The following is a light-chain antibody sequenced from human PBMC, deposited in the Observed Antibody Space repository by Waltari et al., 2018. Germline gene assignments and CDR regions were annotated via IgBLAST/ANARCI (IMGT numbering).Light chain of an antibody. V-gene: IGLV1-51*02. Sequence: QSVLTQPPSVSAAPGQRVTISCSGRSSNIGSSYVSWYQQVPGTAPKLLIYQDNKRPSGVSDRFSGSKSGTSASLAITGLQTGDEADYYCSAWDNSLSADVFGSGTKLTVL. CDR1: SSNIGSSY. CDR3: SAWDNSLSADV. J-gene: IGLJ6*01. CDR2: QDN.